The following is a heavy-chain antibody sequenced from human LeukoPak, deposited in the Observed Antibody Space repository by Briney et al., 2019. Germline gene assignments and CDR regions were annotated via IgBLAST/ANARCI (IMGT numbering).Heavy chain of an antibody. CDR1: GGTFSGYY. D-gene: IGHD2-15*01. CDR2: INHSGST. CDR3: ARRWGMVVAANWFDP. J-gene: IGHJ5*02. V-gene: IGHV4-34*01. Sequence: SETLSLTCAVYGGTFSGYYWSWIRQPPGKGLEWIGEINHSGSTNYNPSLKSRVTISVDTSKNQFSLKLSSVTAADTAVYYCARRWGMVVAANWFDPWGQGTLVTVSS.